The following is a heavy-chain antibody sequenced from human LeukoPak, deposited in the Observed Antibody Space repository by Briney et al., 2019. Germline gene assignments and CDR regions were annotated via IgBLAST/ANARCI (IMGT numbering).Heavy chain of an antibody. Sequence: GASVKVSCKASGGTFSSYAIGWVRQAPGQGLEWMGGIIPIFGTANYAQKFQGRVTITTDESTSTAYMELSSLRSEDTAVYYCASETPYCGGDCLYWGQGTLVTVSS. V-gene: IGHV1-69*05. CDR3: ASETPYCGGDCLY. J-gene: IGHJ4*02. CDR2: IIPIFGTA. D-gene: IGHD2-21*02. CDR1: GGTFSSYA.